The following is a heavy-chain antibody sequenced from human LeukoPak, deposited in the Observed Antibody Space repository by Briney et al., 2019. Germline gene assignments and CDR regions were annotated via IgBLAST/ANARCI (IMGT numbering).Heavy chain of an antibody. CDR2: IYHSGKT. Sequence: SETLSLTCAVSGGSINNYWWSWVRQPAGKGLEWIGEIYHSGKTNYNVSLKSRVTMSVDKSKNQFSLKLTSVTAADTAFYFCARHIAVAGQRGFDYWGQGTLATVSS. J-gene: IGHJ4*02. CDR3: ARHIAVAGQRGFDY. D-gene: IGHD6-19*01. V-gene: IGHV4-4*02. CDR1: GGSINNYW.